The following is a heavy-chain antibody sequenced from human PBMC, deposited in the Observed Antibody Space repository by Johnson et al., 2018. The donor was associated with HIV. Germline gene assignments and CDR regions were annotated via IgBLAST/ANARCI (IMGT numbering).Heavy chain of an antibody. J-gene: IGHJ3*02. Sequence: VQLVESGGGLVKPGGSLRLSCAASRFTFSNAWMSWVRQAPGKGLEWVGRIKSKTDGGTTDYAAPVKGRVTIPRDDSKNTLYLQMNSLKSEDTVVYYCTPDIGSGYLWGSYAFDIWGQGTMVTVSS. CDR2: IKSKTDGGTT. D-gene: IGHD3-3*01. CDR3: TPDIGSGYLWGSYAFDI. CDR1: RFTFSNAW. V-gene: IGHV3-15*01.